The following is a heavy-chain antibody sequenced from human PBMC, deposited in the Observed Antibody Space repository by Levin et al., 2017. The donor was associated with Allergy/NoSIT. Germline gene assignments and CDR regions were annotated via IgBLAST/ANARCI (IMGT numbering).Heavy chain of an antibody. Sequence: SETLSLTCTVSGGSISGFYLSWIRQPAGKGLEWIGRIYSSGSTNYNPSLKSRVTMSVDTSSNQFSLRVKSVTAADTAVYYCARHSSWSPYYYYYGMDVWGQGTTVTVSS. J-gene: IGHJ6*02. D-gene: IGHD6-13*01. CDR2: IYSSGST. CDR1: GGSISGFY. CDR3: ARHSSWSPYYYYYGMDV. V-gene: IGHV4-4*07.